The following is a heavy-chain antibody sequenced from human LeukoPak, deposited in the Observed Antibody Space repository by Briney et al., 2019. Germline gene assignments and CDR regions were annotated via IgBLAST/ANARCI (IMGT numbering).Heavy chain of an antibody. J-gene: IGHJ3*02. CDR1: GFTFSSYS. D-gene: IGHD6-19*01. Sequence: PGGSLRLSCAASGFTFSSYSMNWVRQAPGKGLEWVSYIGSSSSTIYYADSVKGRFTISRDNAKNSLYLQMNSLRAEDTAVYYCARRWFHGSGWKPDAFDIWGQGTMVTVSS. CDR3: ARRWFHGSGWKPDAFDI. CDR2: IGSSSSTI. V-gene: IGHV3-48*01.